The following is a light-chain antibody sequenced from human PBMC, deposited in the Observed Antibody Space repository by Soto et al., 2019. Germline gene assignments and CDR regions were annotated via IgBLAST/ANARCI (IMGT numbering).Light chain of an antibody. J-gene: IGLJ1*01. V-gene: IGLV2-8*01. Sequence: QSVLTQPASVSGSPGQSITISCPGTNSDIGAYNYVSWYQQHPGKAPKLMIYEVTKRPSGVPDRFSGSKSDNTASLTVSGLQAEDEADYYCSSYAGSNNLIVFGTGTKVTVL. CDR1: NSDIGAYNY. CDR3: SSYAGSNNLIV. CDR2: EVT.